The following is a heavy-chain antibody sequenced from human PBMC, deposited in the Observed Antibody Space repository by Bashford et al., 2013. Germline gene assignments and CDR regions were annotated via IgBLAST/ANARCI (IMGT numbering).Heavy chain of an antibody. CDR2: MNPNSGNT. CDR3: ARQHITMVRGVYYYYYMDV. V-gene: IGHV1-8*01. J-gene: IGHJ6*03. Sequence: ASVKVSCQTSGYTFTSYHINWVRQATGQGLEWMGWMNPNSGNTGYAQKFQGRVTMTRNTSISTAYMELSSLRSEDTAVYYCARQHITMVRGVYYYYYMDVVGTKGPRSPSP. D-gene: IGHD3-10*01. CDR1: GYTFTSYH.